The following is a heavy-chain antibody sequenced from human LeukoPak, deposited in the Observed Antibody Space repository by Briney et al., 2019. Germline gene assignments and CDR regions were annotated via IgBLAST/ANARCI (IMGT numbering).Heavy chain of an antibody. V-gene: IGHV3-7*04. D-gene: IGHD6-13*01. Sequence: GGSLRLSCAASGFTFSSYWMSWVRQAPGKGLEWVANIKQDGSEKYYVDSVKGRFTISRDNAKNSLYLQMDSLRAEDTAVYYCARGTMAAAGYYYFDYWGQGTQVTVSS. CDR1: GFTFSSYW. J-gene: IGHJ4*02. CDR3: ARGTMAAAGYYYFDY. CDR2: IKQDGSEK.